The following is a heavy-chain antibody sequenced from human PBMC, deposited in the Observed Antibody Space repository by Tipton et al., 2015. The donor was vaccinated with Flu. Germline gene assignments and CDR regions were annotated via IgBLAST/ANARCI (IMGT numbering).Heavy chain of an antibody. CDR1: GFIVSDNF. Sequence: SLRLSCAASGFIVSDNFMSWVRQAPGKGLECVSIIYAGGTTSYADSVKGRFTISRDNSKNTLYLQMNSLRPEDTAVYYCARDVSGYSGYVHWGEGTLVSVSS. D-gene: IGHD5-12*01. CDR2: IYAGGTT. J-gene: IGHJ4*02. CDR3: ARDVSGYSGYVH. V-gene: IGHV3-66*02.